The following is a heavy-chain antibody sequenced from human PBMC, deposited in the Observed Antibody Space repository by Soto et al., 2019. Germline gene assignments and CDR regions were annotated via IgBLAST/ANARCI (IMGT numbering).Heavy chain of an antibody. Sequence: PLTLTCRFPVFSLSCRGMSLSWIRQPPGKGLEWIGYIYYSGSTNYNPSLKSRVTISVDTSKNQFSLKLSSVTAADTAVYYCARSAGGSSSLRWFDPWGLGNL. CDR3: ARSAGGSSSLRWFDP. CDR2: IYYSGST. CDR1: VFSLSCRGMS. D-gene: IGHD6-6*01. V-gene: IGHV4-61*08. J-gene: IGHJ5*02.